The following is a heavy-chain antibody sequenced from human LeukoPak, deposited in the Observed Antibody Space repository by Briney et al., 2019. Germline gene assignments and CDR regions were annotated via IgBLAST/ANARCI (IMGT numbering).Heavy chain of an antibody. V-gene: IGHV3-21*01. J-gene: IGHJ4*02. Sequence: GGSLRLSCAASGFTFSVYSMNWVRQAPGKGLEWVSSISSSSSYIYYADSVKGRFTIPRDNAKNSLYLQMNSLRAEDTAVYYCARDRDGSYWDGGQGTLVTVSS. CDR2: ISSSSSYI. D-gene: IGHD1-26*01. CDR3: ARDRDGSYWD. CDR1: GFTFSVYS.